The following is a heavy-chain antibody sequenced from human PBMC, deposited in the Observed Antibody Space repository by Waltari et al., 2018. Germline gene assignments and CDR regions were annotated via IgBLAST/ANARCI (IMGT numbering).Heavy chain of an antibody. Sequence: EVQLVQSGAEVKEPGESLQISCKGYGYRLTNSWIGRVHQMPGKGLEWMVIIYPGNSETRYSPSFQGQVTISADKSINTAYLQWDTLKASDTAMYYCARGGRSSVDTFDIWGQGTMVTVSS. CDR1: GYRLTNSW. J-gene: IGHJ3*02. CDR3: ARGGRSSVDTFDI. V-gene: IGHV5-51*07. D-gene: IGHD6-6*01. CDR2: IYPGNSET.